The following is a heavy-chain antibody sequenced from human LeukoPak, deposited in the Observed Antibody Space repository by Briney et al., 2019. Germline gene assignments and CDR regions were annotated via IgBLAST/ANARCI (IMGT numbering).Heavy chain of an antibody. Sequence: ASVKVSCKVSGYSHVELSMHWVRQAPGKGLEWMGWMNPNSGNTGYAQKFQGRVTMTRNTSISTAYMELSSLRSEDTAVYYCARRVPWFDPWGQGTLVTVSS. CDR3: ARRVPWFDP. J-gene: IGHJ5*02. V-gene: IGHV1-8*01. CDR1: GYSHVELS. CDR2: MNPNSGNT. D-gene: IGHD3-10*01.